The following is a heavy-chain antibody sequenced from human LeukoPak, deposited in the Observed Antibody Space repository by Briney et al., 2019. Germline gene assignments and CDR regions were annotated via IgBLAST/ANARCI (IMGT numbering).Heavy chain of an antibody. J-gene: IGHJ5*02. CDR3: ARSRDFWSGSSNWFDP. D-gene: IGHD3-3*01. V-gene: IGHV1-18*01. CDR1: GYTFTSYG. CDR2: ISAYNGNT. Sequence: ASVKVYCKASGYTFTSYGISWVRQAPGQGLEWMGWISAYNGNTNYAQKLQGRVTMTTDTSTSTAYMELRSLRSDDTAVYYCARSRDFWSGSSNWFDPWGQGTLVTVSS.